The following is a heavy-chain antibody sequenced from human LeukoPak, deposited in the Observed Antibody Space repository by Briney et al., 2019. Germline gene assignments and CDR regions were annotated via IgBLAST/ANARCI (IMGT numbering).Heavy chain of an antibody. J-gene: IGHJ3*02. Sequence: SETLSLTCAVYGGSFSGYYWSWIRQPPGKGLEWIGEINHSGSTNYNPSLKSRVTISVDTSKNQFSLKLSSVTAADTAVYYCARVPRTTSFSDDAFDIWGQGTMVTASS. D-gene: IGHD4-17*01. CDR1: GGSFSGYY. CDR3: ARVPRTTSFSDDAFDI. V-gene: IGHV4-34*01. CDR2: INHSGST.